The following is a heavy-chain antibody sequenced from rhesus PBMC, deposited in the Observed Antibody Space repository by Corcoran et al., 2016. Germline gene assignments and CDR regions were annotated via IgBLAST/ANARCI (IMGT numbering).Heavy chain of an antibody. CDR3: ASLIRVRERFDV. V-gene: IGHV4-143*01. J-gene: IGHJ5-1*01. CDR2: SYGGIGNT. Sequence: QVQLQESGPGLVKPSETLSLTCAVYGGSISGYYYWSWIRQPPGKGLEWIGQSYGGIGNTYYNPSFKSRVTVSKDTSKNQFSLKLSSVTAADTAVYYCASLIRVRERFDVWGPGVLVTVSS. D-gene: IGHD3-9*01. CDR1: GGSISGYYY.